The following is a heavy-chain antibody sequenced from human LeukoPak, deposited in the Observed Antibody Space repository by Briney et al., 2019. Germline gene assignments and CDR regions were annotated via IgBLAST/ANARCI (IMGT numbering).Heavy chain of an antibody. CDR1: GFTFSNYA. J-gene: IGHJ4*02. D-gene: IGHD6-6*01. V-gene: IGHV3-23*01. CDR2: ITDSGIT. Sequence: GGSLRLSCAASGFTFSNYAMSWVRQAPGKGLEWLSTITDSGITYYPDSVKGRLTTSSNNSRNTLYLQMNSLRVEDRAVYYCAKRTYSSSGAFDYWGQGTLVTVSS. CDR3: AKRTYSSSGAFDY.